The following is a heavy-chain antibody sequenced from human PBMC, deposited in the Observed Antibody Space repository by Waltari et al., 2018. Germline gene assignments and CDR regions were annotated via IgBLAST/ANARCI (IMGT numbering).Heavy chain of an antibody. J-gene: IGHJ4*02. D-gene: IGHD3-22*01. V-gene: IGHV1-69*15. Sequence: QAPGQGLEWMGRIIPIFGTANYAQQFQGRVTITADESTSTAYMELSSLRSEDTAVYYCAREESSYYDSSGYYFAYWGQGTLVTVSS. CDR3: AREESSYYDSSGYYFAY. CDR2: IIPIFGTA.